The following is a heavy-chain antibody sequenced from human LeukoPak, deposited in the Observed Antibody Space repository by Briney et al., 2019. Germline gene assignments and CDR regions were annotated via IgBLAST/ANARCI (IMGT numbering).Heavy chain of an antibody. CDR1: GGSISSYY. Sequence: SETLSLTCTVSGGSISSYYWSWIRQPPGKGLEWIGYIYYSGSTNYNPSLKSRVTISVDTSKNQFSLKLSSLTVADTAVYYCARAVLSYCRGGSCPYFDYWGQGTLVTVSS. D-gene: IGHD2-15*01. V-gene: IGHV4-59*01. CDR3: ARAVLSYCRGGSCPYFDY. CDR2: IYYSGST. J-gene: IGHJ4*01.